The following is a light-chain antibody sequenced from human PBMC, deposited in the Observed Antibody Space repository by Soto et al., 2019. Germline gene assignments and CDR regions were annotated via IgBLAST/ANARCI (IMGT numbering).Light chain of an antibody. V-gene: IGKV3-11*01. CDR3: QQRVYT. Sequence: EIVLTQSPATLSLSPGERTTLSCMASQSFSSYLAWYQQKPGQAPRLLIYDASSSATGIPARFSGGGSGTAFTLDISSLEPEDFAVYYCQQRVYTVGQGTKLVI. CDR1: QSFSSY. CDR2: DAS. J-gene: IGKJ2*01.